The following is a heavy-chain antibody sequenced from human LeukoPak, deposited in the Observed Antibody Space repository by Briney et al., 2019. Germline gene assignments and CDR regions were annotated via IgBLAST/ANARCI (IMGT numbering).Heavy chain of an antibody. CDR2: ISWDGGST. J-gene: IGHJ6*03. CDR3: AKDTGSSQGDYYYYMDV. V-gene: IGHV3-43*02. Sequence: GGSLRLSCAASGFTFDDYGMSWVRQAPGKGLEWVSLISWDGGSTYYADSVKGRFTISRDNSKNSLYLQMNSLRTEDTALYYCAKDTGSSQGDYYYYMDVWGKGTTVTVSS. CDR1: GFTFDDYG. D-gene: IGHD1-26*01.